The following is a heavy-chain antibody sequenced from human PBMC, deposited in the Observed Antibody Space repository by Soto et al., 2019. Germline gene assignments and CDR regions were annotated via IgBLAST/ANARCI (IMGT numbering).Heavy chain of an antibody. CDR2: IRSKPNTDAT. V-gene: IGHV3-73*01. Sequence: EVQLVESGGGLVQPGGSLKLSCAASGFTFSDSAMHWVRQASGKGLEWVGRIRSKPNTDATAYAASVKGRFTISRDDSKNTPYLQMNSLKTEDTAVYYCTRHVDCSGGSCYSGYYYYMDVWGKGTTVTVSS. J-gene: IGHJ6*03. CDR1: GFTFSDSA. D-gene: IGHD2-15*01. CDR3: TRHVDCSGGSCYSGYYYYMDV.